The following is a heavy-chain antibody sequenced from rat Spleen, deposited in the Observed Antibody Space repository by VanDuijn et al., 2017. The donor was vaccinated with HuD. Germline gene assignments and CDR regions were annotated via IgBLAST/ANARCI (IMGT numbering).Heavy chain of an antibody. D-gene: IGHD1-12*03. CDR3: ARLSYYYDGYFDY. CDR2: ISYDGSTT. V-gene: IGHV5-29*01. J-gene: IGHJ2*01. CDR1: GFTFSDYG. Sequence: EVQLVESGGGLVQPGRSLKLSCAASGFTFSDYGMAWVRQAPTKGLEWVAIISYDGSTTYYRDSVKGRFTISRDNAKNTLYLQMDSLRSEDTATYYCARLSYYYDGYFDYWGQGVMVTVSS.